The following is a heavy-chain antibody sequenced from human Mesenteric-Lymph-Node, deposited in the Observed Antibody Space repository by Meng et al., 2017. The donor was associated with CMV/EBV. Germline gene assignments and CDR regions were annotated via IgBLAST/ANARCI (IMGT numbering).Heavy chain of an antibody. CDR2: ISGGGGNT. J-gene: IGHJ4*02. CDR3: AKDSDFWSGYFGLDY. CDR1: GFSFSAYA. D-gene: IGHD3-3*01. V-gene: IGHV3-23*01. Sequence: GESLKISCAASGFSFSAYAMSWVRQAPGKGLEWVSGISGGGGNTNYADSVKGRFTISRDNSKKTLYLQMNSLRAEDTAVYYCAKDSDFWSGYFGLDYWGQGTLVTVSS.